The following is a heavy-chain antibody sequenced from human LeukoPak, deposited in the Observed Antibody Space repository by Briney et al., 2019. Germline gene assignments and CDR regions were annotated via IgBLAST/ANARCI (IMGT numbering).Heavy chain of an antibody. Sequence: GGSLRLSCAASGFTFSSYSMNWVRQAPGKGLEWVSSISSSSSYIYYAVSVKGRFTISRDNAKNSLYLQMNSLRAEDTAVYYCARGSRVDTAMVGDVWGQGTTVTVSS. CDR1: GFTFSSYS. CDR2: ISSSSSYI. J-gene: IGHJ6*02. D-gene: IGHD5-18*01. CDR3: ARGSRVDTAMVGDV. V-gene: IGHV3-21*01.